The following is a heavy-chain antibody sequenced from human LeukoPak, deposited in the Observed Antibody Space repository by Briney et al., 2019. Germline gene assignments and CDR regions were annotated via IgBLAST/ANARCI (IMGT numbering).Heavy chain of an antibody. D-gene: IGHD1-26*01. CDR1: GFTLSSYT. CDR3: ARDMGREDAFDI. Sequence: PGRSLRLSCAASGFTLSSYTMDWVRQAPGKGLEWVALISYDETKKSFADSVKGRFTISRDISKNALYLQMNSLRPEDTAVYYCARDMGREDAFDIWGHGTLVTVSS. V-gene: IGHV3-30-3*01. CDR2: ISYDETKK. J-gene: IGHJ3*02.